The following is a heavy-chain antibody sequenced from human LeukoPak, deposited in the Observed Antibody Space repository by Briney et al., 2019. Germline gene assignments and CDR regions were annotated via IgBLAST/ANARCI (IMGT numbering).Heavy chain of an antibody. CDR3: AKGYYDFWSGYLNY. CDR1: GFTFDDYA. Sequence: PGRSLRLSCAASGFTFDDYAMHWVRQAPGKGLEWVSGISWNSGSIGYADSVKGRFTISRDNAKNSLYLQMNSLRAEDTALYYCAKGYYDFWSGYLNYWGQGTLVTVSS. V-gene: IGHV3-9*01. D-gene: IGHD3-3*01. J-gene: IGHJ4*02. CDR2: ISWNSGSI.